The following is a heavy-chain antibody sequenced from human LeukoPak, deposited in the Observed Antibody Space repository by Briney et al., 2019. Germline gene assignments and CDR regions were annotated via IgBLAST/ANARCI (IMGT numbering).Heavy chain of an antibody. J-gene: IGHJ4*02. CDR2: ISGSGGST. V-gene: IGHV3-23*01. D-gene: IGHD3-22*01. CDR3: AKPCGSSGYYSSYYFDY. Sequence: PGGSLRLSCAASGFTFSSYAMSWVRQAPGKGLEWVSAISGSGGSTYYADSVKGRFTISRDNSKNTLYLQMNSLRAEDTAVYYRAKPCGSSGYYSSYYFDYWGQGTLVTVSS. CDR1: GFTFSSYA.